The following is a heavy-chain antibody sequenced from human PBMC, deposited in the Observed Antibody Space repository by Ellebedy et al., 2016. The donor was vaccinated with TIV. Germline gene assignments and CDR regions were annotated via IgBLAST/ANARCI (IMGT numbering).Heavy chain of an antibody. CDR3: ARRTSAGGIDY. J-gene: IGHJ4*02. D-gene: IGHD3/OR15-3a*01. CDR1: GESFSGHY. Sequence: SETLSLXXAVYGESFSGHYWSWIRQSSGKGLEWIGEISHTGSPNYNPSFKSRVVMSVDTSKNQFSLKLTSVTAADTAAYYCARRTSAGGIDYWGQGTLVTASS. V-gene: IGHV4-34*01. CDR2: ISHTGSP.